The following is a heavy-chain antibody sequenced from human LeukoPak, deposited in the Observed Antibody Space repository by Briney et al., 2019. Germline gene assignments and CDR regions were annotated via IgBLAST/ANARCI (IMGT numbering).Heavy chain of an antibody. Sequence: SETLSLTCAVSGGSISSDHWWSWVRQPPGKSLEWIGEIFHIGVTNYKPSLKSRVSMSVDKSRHQFSLNLRSMTAADTAVYFCARGGRSAFDVWGPGTKVIVSS. V-gene: IGHV4-4*02. CDR1: GGSISSDHW. J-gene: IGHJ3*01. CDR3: ARGGRSAFDV. CDR2: IFHIGVT.